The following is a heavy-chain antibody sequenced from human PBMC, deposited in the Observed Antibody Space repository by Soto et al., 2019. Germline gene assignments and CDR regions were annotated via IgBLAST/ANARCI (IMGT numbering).Heavy chain of an antibody. CDR3: AREAVCGGDCYHATYYFDY. J-gene: IGHJ4*02. CDR1: GGTFSSYA. Sequence: QVQLVQSGAEVKKPGSSVKVSCKASGGTFSSYAISWVRQAPGQGLEWMGGIIPIFGTANYAQKFQGRVTITADESTSTAYIELSSLRSENTAVYYCAREAVCGGDCYHATYYFDYWGQGTLVTVSS. D-gene: IGHD2-21*02. V-gene: IGHV1-69*01. CDR2: IIPIFGTA.